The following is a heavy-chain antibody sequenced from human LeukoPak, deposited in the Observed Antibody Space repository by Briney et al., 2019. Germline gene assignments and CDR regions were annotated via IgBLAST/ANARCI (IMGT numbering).Heavy chain of an antibody. CDR2: ISSSSSYI. V-gene: IGHV3-21*01. D-gene: IGHD2-15*01. Sequence: PGGSLRLSCAASGFTFSSYSMNWVRQAPGEGLEWVSSISSSSSYIYYADSVKGRFTISRDNAKNSLYLQMNSLRAEDTAVYYCARARKVVVVAGWGAPDYWGQGTLVTVSS. CDR1: GFTFSSYS. CDR3: ARARKVVVVAGWGAPDY. J-gene: IGHJ4*02.